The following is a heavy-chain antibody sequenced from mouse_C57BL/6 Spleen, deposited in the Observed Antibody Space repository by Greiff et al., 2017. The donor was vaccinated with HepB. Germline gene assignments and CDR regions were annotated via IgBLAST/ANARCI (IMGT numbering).Heavy chain of an antibody. CDR3: ARDRGYYGSSPYAMDY. D-gene: IGHD1-1*01. V-gene: IGHV5-4*01. J-gene: IGHJ4*01. CDR1: GFTFSSYA. CDR2: ISDGGSYT. Sequence: DVMLVESGGGLVKPGGSLKLSCAASGFTFSSYAMSWVRQTPEKRLEWVATISDGGSYTYYPDNVKGRFTISRDNAKNNLYLQMSHLKSEDTAMYYCARDRGYYGSSPYAMDYWGQGTSVTVSS.